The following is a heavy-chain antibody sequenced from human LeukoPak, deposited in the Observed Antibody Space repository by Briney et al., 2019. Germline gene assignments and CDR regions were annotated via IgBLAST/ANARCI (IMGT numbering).Heavy chain of an antibody. Sequence: GGSLRLSCSASGFPFNTYAIHWVRQAPGKGLEYVAGISSNGDNTDFADSAKGRFTISRDNSKSTLFLQMNSLRAEDTAVYFCTRDSALLGVAFDLWGQGAVVTVSS. CDR3: TRDSALLGVAFDL. J-gene: IGHJ3*01. CDR1: GFPFNTYA. V-gene: IGHV3-64D*06. CDR2: ISSNGDNT. D-gene: IGHD2-15*01.